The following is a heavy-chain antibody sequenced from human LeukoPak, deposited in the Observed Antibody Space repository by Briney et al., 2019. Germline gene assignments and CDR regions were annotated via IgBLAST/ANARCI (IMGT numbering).Heavy chain of an antibody. CDR1: GFTFSSYA. J-gene: IGHJ6*03. V-gene: IGHV3-23*01. CDR3: ASARGGYSSGWYQDYYYYMDV. D-gene: IGHD6-19*01. CDR2: ISGSGGST. Sequence: PGGSLRLSCAASGFTFSSYAMSWVRQAPGKGLEWVSAISGSGGSTYYADSVKGRFTISRDNSKNTLYLQMNSLRAEDTAVYYCASARGGYSSGWYQDYYYYMDVWGKGTTVTVSS.